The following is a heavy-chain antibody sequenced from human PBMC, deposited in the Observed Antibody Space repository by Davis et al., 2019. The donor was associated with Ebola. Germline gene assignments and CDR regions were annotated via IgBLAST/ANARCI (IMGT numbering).Heavy chain of an antibody. D-gene: IGHD4-17*01. J-gene: IGHJ6*02. Sequence: MPGGSLRLSCTVSGGSISSGDYYWSWIRQPPGKGLEWIGEINHSGSTNYNPSLKSRVTISVDTSKNQFSLKLSSVTAADTAVYYCARGTTVIYYYYYGMDVWGQGTTVTVSS. CDR2: INHSGST. V-gene: IGHV4-39*07. CDR3: ARGTTVIYYYYYGMDV. CDR1: GGSISSGDYY.